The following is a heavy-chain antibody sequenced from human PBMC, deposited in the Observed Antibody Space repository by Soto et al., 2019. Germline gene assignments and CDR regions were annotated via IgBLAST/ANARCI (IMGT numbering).Heavy chain of an antibody. D-gene: IGHD3-22*01. V-gene: IGHV4-31*03. J-gene: IGHJ5*02. Sequence: QVQLQESGPGLVKPSQTLSLTCTVSGASISSGGHYWSWIRQHPGKGLEWIGYIYYSGSTYYNPSLNSRVIISVDTSKNQFSLKLNSVTAADTAVYYCAREIVVSARWFDPWGQGTLVTVS. CDR1: GASISSGGHY. CDR2: IYYSGST. CDR3: AREIVVSARWFDP.